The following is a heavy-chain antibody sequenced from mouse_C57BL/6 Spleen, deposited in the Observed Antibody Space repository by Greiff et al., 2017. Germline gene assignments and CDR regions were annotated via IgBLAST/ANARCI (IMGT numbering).Heavy chain of an antibody. Sequence: EVKLLESGGGLVKPGGSLKLSCAASGFTFSDYGMHWVRQAPEKGLEWVAYISSGSSTIYYADTVQGRFTISRDNAKNTLFLQMTSLRSEDTAMYYCARNLLGNAMGYWGQGASVTVYS. CDR1: GFTFSDYG. CDR2: ISSGSSTI. D-gene: IGHD2-10*01. CDR3: ARNLLGNAMGY. V-gene: IGHV5-17*01. J-gene: IGHJ4*01.